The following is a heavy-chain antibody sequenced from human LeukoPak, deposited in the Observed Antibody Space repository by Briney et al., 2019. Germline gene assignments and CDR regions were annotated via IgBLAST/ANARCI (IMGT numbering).Heavy chain of an antibody. CDR3: AKDTAAGECTGGNCYSYFDY. V-gene: IGHV3-30*18. CDR2: ISYDGSNK. CDR1: GFTFTSYG. Sequence: GGSLRLSCAASGFTFTSYGMHWVRQAPGKGLEWLALISYDGSNKYSADSVKGRFTISRDNSKYTLYLQMDSLRADDTAVYYCAKDTAAGECTGGNCYSYFDYWGQGTLVTVSS. D-gene: IGHD2-15*01. J-gene: IGHJ4*02.